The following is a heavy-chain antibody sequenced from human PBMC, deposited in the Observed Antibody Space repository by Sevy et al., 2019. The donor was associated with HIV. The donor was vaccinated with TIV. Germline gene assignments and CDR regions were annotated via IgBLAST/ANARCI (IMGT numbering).Heavy chain of an antibody. J-gene: IGHJ4*02. CDR3: AGEGCTKPHDY. Sequence: GGSLRLTCAASGFTFSKYSMSWVRQPPGKGLEWVSTLSFGCGERNYADSVKGRFTISRDNSKSSVYLQMNNLRAEDTALYYCAGEGCTKPHDYWGQGTLVTVSS. V-gene: IGHV3-23*01. CDR2: LSFGCGER. CDR1: GFTFSKYS. D-gene: IGHD2-8*01.